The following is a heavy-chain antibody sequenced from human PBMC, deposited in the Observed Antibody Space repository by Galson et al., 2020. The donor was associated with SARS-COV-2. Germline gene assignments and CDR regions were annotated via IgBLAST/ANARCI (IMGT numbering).Heavy chain of an antibody. CDR3: ARGKWEQDY. V-gene: IGHV1-2*02. CDR2: INPNSGDT. Sequence: GESLKISCKASGYTFSVYYMHWVRQAPGQGLEWMGWINPNSGDTNSAQKFQGRVTMTRDTSISTAYMELSRLRSDDTAVYYCARGKWEQDYWGQGTLVTVSS. D-gene: IGHD1-26*01. CDR1: GYTFSVYY. J-gene: IGHJ4*02.